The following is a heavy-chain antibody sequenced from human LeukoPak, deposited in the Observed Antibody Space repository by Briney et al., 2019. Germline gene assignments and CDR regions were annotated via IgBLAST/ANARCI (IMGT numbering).Heavy chain of an antibody. D-gene: IGHD5-12*01. CDR1: GGSISSSRDY. V-gene: IGHV4-39*01. CDR3: ARPGYDSYMDV. CDR2: IYYSGST. J-gene: IGHJ6*03. Sequence: SETLSLTCIVSGGSISSSRDYWAWIRQPPGKGLEWIANIYYSGSTYYNPSLKSRVTISVDTSKNQFSLNLSSVTAADTAVYYCARPGYDSYMDVWGKGTTVTISS.